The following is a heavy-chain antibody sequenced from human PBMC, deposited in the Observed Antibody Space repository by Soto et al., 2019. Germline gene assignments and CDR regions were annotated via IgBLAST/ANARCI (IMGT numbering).Heavy chain of an antibody. CDR3: TTSEPVIYDYVWGSYRTYDAFDI. J-gene: IGHJ3*02. CDR1: GLTFSNAW. D-gene: IGHD3-16*02. CDR2: IKSKTDGGTT. V-gene: IGHV3-15*01. Sequence: GGSLRLSCAASGLTFSNAWMSWVRQAPGKGLEWVGRIKSKTDGGTTDYAAPVKGRFTISRDDSKNTLYLQMNSLKTEDTAVYYCTTSEPVIYDYVWGSYRTYDAFDIWGQGTMVTVSS.